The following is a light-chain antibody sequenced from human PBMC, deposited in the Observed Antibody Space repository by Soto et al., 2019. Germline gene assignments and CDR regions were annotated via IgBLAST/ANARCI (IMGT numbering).Light chain of an antibody. CDR1: QYIRNF. Sequence: DMQLTQSPCALSASVGYRVTITCRASQYIRNFLGWYQQKPGKAPKRLIYAASSLQSGVPSRFSGSGSGTEFTLTINSLQAEDFATYYCLQHNSYPFTFGQGTRLEIK. J-gene: IGKJ5*01. CDR3: LQHNSYPFT. CDR2: AAS. V-gene: IGKV1-17*01.